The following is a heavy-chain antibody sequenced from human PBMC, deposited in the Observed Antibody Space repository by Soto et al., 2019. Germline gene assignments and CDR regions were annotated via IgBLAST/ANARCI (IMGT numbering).Heavy chain of an antibody. Sequence: LRLSCAASGFTCSSYAMSWVRQAPGKGLEWVSAISGSGGSTYYADSVKGRFTISRDNSKNTLYLQMNSLRAEDTAVYYCAKGGFLEWLLIDYWGQGTLVTVSS. V-gene: IGHV3-23*01. D-gene: IGHD3-3*01. CDR3: AKGGFLEWLLIDY. CDR1: GFTCSSYA. CDR2: ISGSGGST. J-gene: IGHJ4*02.